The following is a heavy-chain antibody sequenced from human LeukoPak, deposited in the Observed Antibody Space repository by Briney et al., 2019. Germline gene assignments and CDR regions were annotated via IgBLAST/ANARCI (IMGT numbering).Heavy chain of an antibody. CDR2: IYYSGST. CDR3: ARSGSYSYSFDP. CDR1: GGSISSGGYY. J-gene: IGHJ5*02. Sequence: PSQTLSLTCTVSGGSISSGGYYWSWIRQHPGKGLEWIGYIYYSGSTYYNPSLKSRVTISVGTSKNQLSLKLSSVIVADTAVYYCARSGSYSYSFDPWGQGTLVTVSS. D-gene: IGHD1-26*01. V-gene: IGHV4-31*03.